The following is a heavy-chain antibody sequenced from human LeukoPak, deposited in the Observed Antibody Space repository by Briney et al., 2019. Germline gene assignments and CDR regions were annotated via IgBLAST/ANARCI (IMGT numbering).Heavy chain of an antibody. J-gene: IGHJ3*02. V-gene: IGHV4-39*07. Sequence: SETLPLTCTVSGGSISSSSYYWGWIRQPPGKGLEWIGSIYYSGSTYYNPSLKSRVTISVDTSKNQFSLKLSSVTAADTAVYYCARDSRRLRYFDWLDPHDAFDIWGQGTMVTVSS. CDR2: IYYSGST. D-gene: IGHD3-9*01. CDR3: ARDSRRLRYFDWLDPHDAFDI. CDR1: GGSISSSSYY.